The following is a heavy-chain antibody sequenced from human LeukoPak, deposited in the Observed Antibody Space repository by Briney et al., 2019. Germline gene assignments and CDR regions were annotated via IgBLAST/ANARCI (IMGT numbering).Heavy chain of an antibody. D-gene: IGHD1-26*01. Sequence: GGSLRLSCAASGFTISSYSMHWVRQAPGKGLEWVAVVSYDGNNKDYADSVKGRFTVSRDNSKNTLYLQMNSLRAEDTAVFFCTRSAGGSYPNFGYWGQGTLVTVSS. CDR2: VSYDGNNK. CDR1: GFTISSYS. CDR3: TRSAGGSYPNFGY. V-gene: IGHV3-30*04. J-gene: IGHJ4*02.